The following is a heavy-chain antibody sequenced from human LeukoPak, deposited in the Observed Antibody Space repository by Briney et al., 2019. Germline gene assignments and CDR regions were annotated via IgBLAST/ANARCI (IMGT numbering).Heavy chain of an antibody. V-gene: IGHV3-66*01. CDR1: GFTVSSNY. J-gene: IGHJ5*02. Sequence: GGSLRLSCAASGFTVSSNYMSWVRQAPGKGLEWVSVIYSGGSTYEADSVKGRFTISRDNSKNTLYLQMNSLRAEDTAVYYCAREGIAVAAPYNWFDPWGQGTLVTVSS. CDR3: AREGIAVAAPYNWFDP. D-gene: IGHD6-19*01. CDR2: IYSGGST.